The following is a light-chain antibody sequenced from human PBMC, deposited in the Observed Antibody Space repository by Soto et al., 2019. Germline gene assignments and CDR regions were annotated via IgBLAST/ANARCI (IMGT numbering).Light chain of an antibody. Sequence: DIQMTQSPSSLSASVGDRVTITCQASHDISNYLNWYQHKPGKAPKLLIYGASNLETGVPSRFSGSGSGTDFTFTISSLQPEDIATYYCQYCDYLPLFGPGTTVELK. CDR1: HDISNY. CDR3: QYCDYLPL. J-gene: IGKJ3*01. V-gene: IGKV1-33*01. CDR2: GAS.